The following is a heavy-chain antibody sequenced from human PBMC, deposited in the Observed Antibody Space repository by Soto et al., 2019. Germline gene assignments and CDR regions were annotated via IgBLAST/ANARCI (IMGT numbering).Heavy chain of an antibody. CDR3: ARAHYGDYGYGMDV. V-gene: IGHV4-30-2*01. Sequence: QLQLQESGSGLVKPSQTLSLTCAVSGGSISSGGYSWSWIRQPPGKGLEWIGYIYHSGYTYYNPSLKSRVTISVDRCKNQFSLKLSSVTAADTAVYYCARAHYGDYGYGMDVWGQGTTVTVSS. CDR1: GGSISSGGYS. CDR2: IYHSGYT. D-gene: IGHD4-17*01. J-gene: IGHJ6*02.